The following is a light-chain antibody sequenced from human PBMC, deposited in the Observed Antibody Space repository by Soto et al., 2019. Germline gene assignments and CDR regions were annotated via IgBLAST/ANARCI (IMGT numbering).Light chain of an antibody. V-gene: IGLV2-14*01. CDR1: SSDVGGHNH. J-gene: IGLJ1*01. CDR2: EVG. CDR3: NSYTSSSTHV. Sequence: QSALTQPASVSGSSGQSITISCTGSSSDVGGHNHVSWYQQHPGKAPKLIIYEVGNRPSGVSNRFSGSKSGNTASLTISGFQAEDEADYYCNSYTSSSTHVFGTGTELTVL.